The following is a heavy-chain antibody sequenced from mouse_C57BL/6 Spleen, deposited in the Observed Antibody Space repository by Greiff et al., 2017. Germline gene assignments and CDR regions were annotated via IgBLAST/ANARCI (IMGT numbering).Heavy chain of an antibody. CDR3: ARGRYYGSCDD. Sequence: EVKLMESGGGLVKPGGSLKLSCAASGFTFSDYGMHWVRQAPEKGLEWVAYISSGSSTIYYADTVKGRFTISRDNAKNTLFLQMTSLRSEDTAMXYCARGRYYGSCDDWGKGTTLTVSS. D-gene: IGHD1-1*01. V-gene: IGHV5-17*01. J-gene: IGHJ2*01. CDR1: GFTFSDYG. CDR2: ISSGSSTI.